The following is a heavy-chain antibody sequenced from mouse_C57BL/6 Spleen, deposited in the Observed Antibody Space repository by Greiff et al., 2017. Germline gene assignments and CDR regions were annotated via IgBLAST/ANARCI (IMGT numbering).Heavy chain of an antibody. CDR1: GYAFSSSW. J-gene: IGHJ2*01. CDR2: IYPGDGDT. CDR3: AREGDYGADY. D-gene: IGHD1-1*01. V-gene: IGHV1-82*01. Sequence: QVQLQQSGPELVKPGASVKISCKASGYAFSSSWMNWVKQRPGKGLEWIGRIYPGDGDTNYNGKFKGKATLTADKSSSTAYMQLSSLTSEDSAVYFCAREGDYGADYWGQGTTLTVSS.